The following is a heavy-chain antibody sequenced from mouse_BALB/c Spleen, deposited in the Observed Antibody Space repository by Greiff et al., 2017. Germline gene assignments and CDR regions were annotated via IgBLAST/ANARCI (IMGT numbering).Heavy chain of an antibody. D-gene: IGHD2-13*01. V-gene: IGHV1S29*02. CDR1: GYTFTDYY. CDR2: IYPYNGGT. J-gene: IGHJ1*01. CDR3: ARRYGDYGYLDV. Sequence: VQLQQSGPELVKPGASVKISCKASGYTFTDYYMHWVKQSPGKSLEWIGYIYPYNGGTGYNQKFKSKATLTVDNSSSTAYMELRSLTSEDSAVYYCARRYGDYGYLDVWGEGTTVTVSS.